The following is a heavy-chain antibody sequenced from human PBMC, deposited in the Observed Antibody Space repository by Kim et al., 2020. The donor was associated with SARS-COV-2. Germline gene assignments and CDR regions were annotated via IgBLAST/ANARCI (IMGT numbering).Heavy chain of an antibody. Sequence: GGSLRLSCAISGFIFSDYYIDWVRQAPGKGLEWVGRSRNKANSYTTEYAASVKGRFTNSRDDSKNSLYLQMNSLKTEDTAVYYCARVISGADAFDLWGQGTMVTVSS. CDR1: GFIFSDYY. D-gene: IGHD3-3*02. CDR3: ARVISGADAFDL. V-gene: IGHV3-72*01. J-gene: IGHJ3*01. CDR2: SRNKANSYTT.